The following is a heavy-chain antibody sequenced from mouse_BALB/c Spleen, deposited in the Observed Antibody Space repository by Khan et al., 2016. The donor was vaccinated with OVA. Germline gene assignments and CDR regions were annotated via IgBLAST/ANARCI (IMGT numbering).Heavy chain of an antibody. D-gene: IGHD2-10*01. CDR1: SDSFTGYT. CDR3: ARSASYGNYVEAWFAY. Sequence: EVQLQQSGPELVKPGGSMKISCKASSDSFTGYTMNWMKQSHGKNLEWIGLINPYNGGTSYNQKFKGKATLTVDKSSSTAYMELLSLTSEDSAVYYCARSASYGNYVEAWFAYWGQGTLVTVSA. CDR2: INPYNGGT. V-gene: IGHV1-18*01. J-gene: IGHJ3*01.